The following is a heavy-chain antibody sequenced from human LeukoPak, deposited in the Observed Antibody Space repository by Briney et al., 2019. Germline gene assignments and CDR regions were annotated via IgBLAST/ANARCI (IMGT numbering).Heavy chain of an antibody. J-gene: IGHJ3*02. V-gene: IGHV3-74*01. Sequence: GGSLRLSCAASGFTFNTYWLHWVRQAPGKGLVWVSRINPDGSSTSYAGSVEGRFTISRDNAKNTLYLQMNSLRAEDTAVYYCALLPPDAFDIWGQGTLVTVSS. CDR3: ALLPPDAFDI. D-gene: IGHD3-22*01. CDR2: INPDGSST. CDR1: GFTFNTYW.